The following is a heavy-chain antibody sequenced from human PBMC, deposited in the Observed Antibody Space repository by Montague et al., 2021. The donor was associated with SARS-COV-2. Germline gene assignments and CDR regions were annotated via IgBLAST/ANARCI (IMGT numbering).Heavy chain of an antibody. CDR1: GITFSSYA. D-gene: IGHD3-10*01. CDR3: AREGLAGGYYGFIDY. Sequence: SLSLSCAASGITFSSYAMHWVRQAPGKGLEWVAVISYDGSNKYYADPVEGRFTISRDNSKNTLYLQMNSLRAEDTAVYYCAREGLAGGYYGFIDYWGQGTLVTVSS. J-gene: IGHJ4*02. CDR2: ISYDGSNK. V-gene: IGHV3-30-3*01.